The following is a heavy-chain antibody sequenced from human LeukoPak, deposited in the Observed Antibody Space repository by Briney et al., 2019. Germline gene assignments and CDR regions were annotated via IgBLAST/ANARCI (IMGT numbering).Heavy chain of an antibody. CDR3: ARDGVLGGLFVWDY. CDR2: IYYSGST. CDR1: GGSISRYY. Sequence: SETLSLTCTVSGGSISRYYWSWIRPPTGKGLEWIGYIYYSGSTNYNPSLKSRVTISVDTSKNQLSLKLSSVTAADTAVYYCARDGVLGGLFVWDYWGQGTLVTVSS. D-gene: IGHD3-16*01. V-gene: IGHV4-59*01. J-gene: IGHJ4*02.